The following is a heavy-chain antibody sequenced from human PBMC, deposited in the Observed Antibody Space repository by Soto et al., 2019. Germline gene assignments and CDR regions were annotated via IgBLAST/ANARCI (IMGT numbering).Heavy chain of an antibody. CDR1: GFSFSSFA. CDR2: ISGSADST. CDR3: AKTRGAMIYAISVYGMDV. Sequence: EVQLLESGGGFIHPGGSLRLSCAASGFSFSSFAMNWVRQAPGKGLVLVSIISGSADSTFYADSVKGRFTISRDNSKSTLYLQTNSLRAEVTAVYYCAKTRGAMIYAISVYGMDVWGQGTTVTVSS. V-gene: IGHV3-23*01. J-gene: IGHJ6*02. D-gene: IGHD2-8*01.